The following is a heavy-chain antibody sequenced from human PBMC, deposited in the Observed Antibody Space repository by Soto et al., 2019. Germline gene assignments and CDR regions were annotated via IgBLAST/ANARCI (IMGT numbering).Heavy chain of an antibody. J-gene: IGHJ6*03. CDR2: IHSSGRT. D-gene: IGHD2-2*01. V-gene: IGHV4-39*01. Sequence: QLQMEESGPGLVKPSETLSLSCTVSGVSISKSSYYWGWIRQPPGRRLEWIGSIHSSGRTSYNPSLENRVIMSVDTAKNQCSLRLNTVTAADTAVYYCARLVIVPAAMSDYYMDIWGKGVTVTVYS. CDR1: GVSISKSSYY. CDR3: ARLVIVPAAMSDYYMDI.